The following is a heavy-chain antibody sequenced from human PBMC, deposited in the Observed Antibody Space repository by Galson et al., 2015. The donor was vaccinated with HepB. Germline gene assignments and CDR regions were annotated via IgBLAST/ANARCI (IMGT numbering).Heavy chain of an antibody. CDR1: GFTFRNYA. D-gene: IGHD3-10*01. CDR3: AKDLMVWFGELLVDY. J-gene: IGHJ4*02. CDR2: ISGSGAST. Sequence: SLRLSCAASGFTFRNYAMSWVRQAPGKGLEWVSGISGSGASTYYADSVKGRFTISRDNSKNTLYLQMNSLRAEDTAVFYCAKDLMVWFGELLVDYWGQGTLVTVSS. V-gene: IGHV3-23*01.